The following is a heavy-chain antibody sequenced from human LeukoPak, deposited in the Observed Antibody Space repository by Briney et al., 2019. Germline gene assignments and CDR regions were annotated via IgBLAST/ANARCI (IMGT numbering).Heavy chain of an antibody. Sequence: PSDTQTLPCSVSVGSFRSYYWIWIPRPAGKGLEWIGRFYTSGSNNYNPSLKSRATMSGDTSKNQFSLKLSSVTAADTVVYYCARDFFSIAAAGYYYYYYMDVWGKGTTVTVSS. D-gene: IGHD6-13*01. CDR3: ARDFFSIAAAGYYYYYYMDV. V-gene: IGHV4-4*07. CDR1: VGSFRSYY. J-gene: IGHJ6*03. CDR2: FYTSGSN.